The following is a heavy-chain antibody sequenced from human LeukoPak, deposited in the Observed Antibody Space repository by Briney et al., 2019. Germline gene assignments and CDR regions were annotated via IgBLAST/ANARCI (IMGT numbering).Heavy chain of an antibody. CDR2: ISSSSRSI. J-gene: IGHJ4*02. Sequence: GGSLGLSCAASGFTFSSYSMNWVRQAPGKGLEWVSYISSSSRSIYYADSVKGRFTISRDNANNSLSLQMNSLRDEDTAVYYCVLGSPFDYWGQGTLVTVSS. CDR3: VLGSPFDY. V-gene: IGHV3-48*02. D-gene: IGHD3-10*01. CDR1: GFTFSSYS.